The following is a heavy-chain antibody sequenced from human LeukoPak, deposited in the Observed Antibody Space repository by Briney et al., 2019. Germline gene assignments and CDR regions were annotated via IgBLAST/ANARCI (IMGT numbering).Heavy chain of an antibody. V-gene: IGHV4-4*07. CDR1: GGSISSYY. CDR2: IYTSGST. D-gene: IGHD6-19*01. CDR3: ARDIAVAGTPGNWFDP. Sequence: PSETLSLTCTVSGGSISSYYWSWIRQPAGKGLERIGRIYTSGSTNYNPSLKSRVTMSVDTSKNQFSLKLSSVTAADTAVYYCARDIAVAGTPGNWFDPWGQGTLVTVSS. J-gene: IGHJ5*02.